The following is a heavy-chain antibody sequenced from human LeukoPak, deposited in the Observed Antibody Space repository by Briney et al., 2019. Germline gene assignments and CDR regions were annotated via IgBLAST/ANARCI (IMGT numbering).Heavy chain of an antibody. Sequence: PGGSLRLSCAASGFTFSSYNMNWVRQAPGKGLEWVSSISTRGSYIYYADSVKGRFTISRDNAKNSLCLQMNSLRAEDTAVYYCARAEVLLWFGESPGAEYFQHWGQGTLVTVSS. V-gene: IGHV3-21*01. CDR1: GFTFSSYN. J-gene: IGHJ1*01. D-gene: IGHD3-10*01. CDR3: ARAEVLLWFGESPGAEYFQH. CDR2: ISTRGSYI.